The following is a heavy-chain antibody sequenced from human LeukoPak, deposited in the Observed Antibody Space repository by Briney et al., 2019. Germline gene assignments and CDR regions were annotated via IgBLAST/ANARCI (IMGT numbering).Heavy chain of an antibody. CDR1: GGTFSSYS. J-gene: IGHJ4*02. CDR2: IIPIFGIA. CDR3: ARELSSGSYTRSYYFDY. V-gene: IGHV1-69*04. D-gene: IGHD1-26*01. Sequence: ASVKFSCKTSGGTFSSYSISWVRQAPAQGHEWMGRIIPIFGIANYAQKFQSIVTITADKSTSTAYMELSSLRSEDTAVYYCARELSSGSYTRSYYFDYWGQGTLVTVSS.